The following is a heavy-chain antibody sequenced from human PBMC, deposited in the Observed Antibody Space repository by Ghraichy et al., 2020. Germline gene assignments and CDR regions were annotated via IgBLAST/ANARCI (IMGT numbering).Heavy chain of an antibody. V-gene: IGHV3-23*01. Sequence: GGSLRLSCAASGFTFSSYAMSWVRQAPGKGLEWVSAISGSGGSTYYADSVKGRFTISRDNSKNTLYLQMNSLRAEDTAVYYCVKDRPEYLAISNYFDYWGQGTLVTVSS. CDR3: VKDRPEYLAISNYFDY. CDR1: GFTFSSYA. D-gene: IGHD5-12*01. J-gene: IGHJ4*02. CDR2: ISGSGGST.